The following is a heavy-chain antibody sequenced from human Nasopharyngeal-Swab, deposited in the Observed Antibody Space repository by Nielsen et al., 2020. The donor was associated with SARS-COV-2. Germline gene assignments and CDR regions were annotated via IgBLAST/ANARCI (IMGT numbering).Heavy chain of an antibody. V-gene: IGHV4-34*01. CDR3: ARETTVTTLGTIDY. D-gene: IGHD4-17*01. CDR2: INHSGSA. J-gene: IGHJ4*02. CDR1: GGSFSDYY. Sequence: SETLSLTCAVYGGSFSDYYWSWIRQPPGKGLEWIGEINHSGSANYNPSLKSRVTISVDTSKNQFSLKLSSVTAADTAVYYCARETTVTTLGTIDYWGQGTLVTVSS.